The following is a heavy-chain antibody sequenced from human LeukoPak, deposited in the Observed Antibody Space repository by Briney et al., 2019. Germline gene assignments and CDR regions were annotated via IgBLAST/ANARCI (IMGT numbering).Heavy chain of an antibody. V-gene: IGHV4-31*03. D-gene: IGHD3-10*01. CDR3: ARSFGESYFDY. CDR1: GGSITSGGYF. J-gene: IGHJ4*02. Sequence: LSETLSLTCPVSGGSITSGGYFWSWIRQHPGKGLEWIGYISYSGNTYYNPSLKSRLTISVDTSKNQFSLKLSSVTAADTAVYYCARSFGESYFDYWGQGILVTVSS. CDR2: ISYSGNT.